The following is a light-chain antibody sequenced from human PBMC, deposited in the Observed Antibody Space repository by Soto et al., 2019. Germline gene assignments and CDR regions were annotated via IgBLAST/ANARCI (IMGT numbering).Light chain of an antibody. J-gene: IGLJ3*02. Sequence: QSVLTQPPSVSGAPGQRVSISCTGSNTNIGAGYDVNWYQQLPGTAPKLLIYANINRPSGVPDRFSGSKSGASAFLVITGLQAEDEADYSCQSYDSSLSAWKVFGGGTKVTVL. V-gene: IGLV1-40*01. CDR2: ANI. CDR1: NTNIGAGYD. CDR3: QSYDSSLSAWKV.